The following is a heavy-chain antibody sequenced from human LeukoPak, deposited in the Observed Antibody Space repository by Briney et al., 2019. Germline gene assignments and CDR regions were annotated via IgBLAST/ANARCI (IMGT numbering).Heavy chain of an antibody. D-gene: IGHD2-2*01. Sequence: SETLSLTCAVYGGSFSGYYWSWIRQPPGKGLEWIGEINHSGSTNYNPSLKSRVTISVDTSKNQFSLKLSSVTAADTAVYYCARVFVVVPAALHDAFDIWGQGTMGTVSS. V-gene: IGHV4-34*01. CDR1: GGSFSGYY. CDR3: ARVFVVVPAALHDAFDI. J-gene: IGHJ3*02. CDR2: INHSGST.